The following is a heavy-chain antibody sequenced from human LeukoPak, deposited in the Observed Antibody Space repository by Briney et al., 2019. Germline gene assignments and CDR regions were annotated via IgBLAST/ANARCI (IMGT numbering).Heavy chain of an antibody. V-gene: IGHV3-30*04. Sequence: GKSLRLSCADCASIYNNSAIHWVRQAPGKGLEWVAVLSFDGSSENYADSVRGRFSISRDNSKKTLYLQMNSLNPEDTAVYYCVRGVGYHLVYWGQGTLVTVSP. CDR2: LSFDGSSE. CDR1: ASIYNNSA. CDR3: VRGVGYHLVY. D-gene: IGHD2-2*01. J-gene: IGHJ4*02.